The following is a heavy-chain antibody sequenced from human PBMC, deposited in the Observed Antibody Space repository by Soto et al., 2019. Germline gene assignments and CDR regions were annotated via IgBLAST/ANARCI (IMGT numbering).Heavy chain of an antibody. CDR3: ARAYCGGDCYLPNFDY. V-gene: IGHV4-39*07. CDR1: GGSISSSSYY. Sequence: PSETLSLTCTVSGGSISSSSYYWGWIRQPPGKGLEWIGSIYYSGSTYYNPSLKSRVTISVDTSKNQFSLKLSSVTAADTAVYYCARAYCGGDCYLPNFDYWGQGTLVTVSS. CDR2: IYYSGST. J-gene: IGHJ4*02. D-gene: IGHD2-21*02.